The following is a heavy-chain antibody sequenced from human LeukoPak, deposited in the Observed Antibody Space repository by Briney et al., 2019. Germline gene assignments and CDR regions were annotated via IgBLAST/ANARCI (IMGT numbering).Heavy chain of an antibody. CDR1: GGSISSGGYY. D-gene: IGHD5-12*01. CDR3: ARGVLLNSGYDYLPHFDC. V-gene: IGHV4-31*03. J-gene: IGHJ4*02. CDR2: IYYSGST. Sequence: SETLSLTCTVSGGSISSGGYYWSWIRQHPGKGLEWIGYIYYSGSTYYNPSLKSRVTISVDTSKNQFSLKLSSVTAADTAVYYCARGVLLNSGYDYLPHFDCWGQGTLVTVSS.